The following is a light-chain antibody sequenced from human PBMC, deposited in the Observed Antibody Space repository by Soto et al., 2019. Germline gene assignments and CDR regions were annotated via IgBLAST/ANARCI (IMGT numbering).Light chain of an antibody. CDR1: QSVSNNY. CDR2: GAS. V-gene: IGKV3-20*01. CDR3: RQYGSSGT. J-gene: IGKJ1*01. Sequence: VLTQSRGTLSLPPGEGATLSCRASQSVSNNYLAWYQQNPGQAPRLLIYGASNRATAISDRFRGSGSGTDFPLTSSRLEPEDFAVYYCRQYGSSGTFGQGTKVDIK.